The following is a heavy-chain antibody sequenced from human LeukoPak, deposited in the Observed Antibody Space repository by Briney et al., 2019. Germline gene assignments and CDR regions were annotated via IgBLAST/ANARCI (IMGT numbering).Heavy chain of an antibody. V-gene: IGHV4-34*01. Sequence: SETLSLTCAVYGGSFSDYYWSWIRQPPGKGLEWIGEINHSGGTNYNPSLKSRVTISVDTSKNQFSLTLSSVTAADTAVYYCARLVSQTEPRFDYWGQGTPVTVSS. CDR3: ARLVSQTEPRFDY. CDR1: GGSFSDYY. D-gene: IGHD6-13*01. CDR2: INHSGGT. J-gene: IGHJ4*02.